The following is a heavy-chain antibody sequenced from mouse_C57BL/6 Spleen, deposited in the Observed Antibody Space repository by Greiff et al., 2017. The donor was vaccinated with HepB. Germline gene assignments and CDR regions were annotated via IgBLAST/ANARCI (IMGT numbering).Heavy chain of an antibody. Sequence: VQLKESGPELVKPGASVKISCKASGYSFTDYNMNWVKQSNGKSLEWIGVINPNYGTTSYNQKFKGKATLTVDQSSSTAYMQLNSLTSEDSAVYYGASEFYYGSSYEDFDVWGTGTTVTVSS. CDR1: GYSFTDYN. J-gene: IGHJ1*03. D-gene: IGHD1-1*01. V-gene: IGHV1-39*01. CDR2: INPNYGTT. CDR3: ASEFYYGSSYEDFDV.